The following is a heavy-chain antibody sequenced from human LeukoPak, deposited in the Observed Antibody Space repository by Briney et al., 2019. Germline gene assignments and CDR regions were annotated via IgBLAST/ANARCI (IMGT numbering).Heavy chain of an antibody. CDR1: GFTFSNSW. Sequence: PGGSLRLSCEASGFTFSNSWMTWVRQTPGKGLEWVANIKTDGSEKYYADSVKGRFTISRDNGKNSLYLQMNSLRAEDTAMYYCATYSSRNAREFQSWGQGTLVTVSS. CDR2: IKTDGSEK. V-gene: IGHV3-7*01. D-gene: IGHD2-2*01. J-gene: IGHJ1*01. CDR3: ATYSSRNAREFQS.